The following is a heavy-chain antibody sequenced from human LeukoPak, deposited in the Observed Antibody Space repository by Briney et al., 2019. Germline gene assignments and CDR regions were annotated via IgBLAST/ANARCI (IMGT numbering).Heavy chain of an antibody. D-gene: IGHD3-10*01. J-gene: IGHJ5*02. V-gene: IGHV4-61*01. CDR2: IYYSGST. CDR1: GSSVSSGSYY. Sequence: SETLSLTCTVSGSSVSSGSYYWSWIRQPPGKGLEWIGYIYYSGSTNYNPSLKSRVTISVDTSKNQFSLKLSSVTAADTAVYYCARASMVRDFDPWGQGTLVTVSS. CDR3: ARASMVRDFDP.